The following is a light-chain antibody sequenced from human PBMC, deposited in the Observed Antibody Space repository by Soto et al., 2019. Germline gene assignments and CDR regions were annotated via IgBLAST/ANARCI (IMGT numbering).Light chain of an antibody. Sequence: QSVLTQPPSVSGAPGQRVTISCIGSSSNIGAGYDVHWYQQFSGAAPKLLIYGSNNRPSGVPDRFSGSKSGTSASLAITGLQPEDEADYFCQSYDHSLSGCWVFGGGTKLTVL. CDR2: GSN. CDR3: QSYDHSLSGCWV. CDR1: SSNIGAGYD. V-gene: IGLV1-40*01. J-gene: IGLJ3*02.